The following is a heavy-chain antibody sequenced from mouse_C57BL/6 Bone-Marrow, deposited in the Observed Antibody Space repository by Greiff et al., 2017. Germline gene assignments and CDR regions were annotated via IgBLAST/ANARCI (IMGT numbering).Heavy chain of an antibody. V-gene: IGHV5-4*03. CDR1: GFTFSSYA. Sequence: VMLVESGGGLVKPGGSLKLSCAASGFTFSSYAMSWVRQTPEKRLEWVATISDGGSYTYYPDNVKGRFTISRDNAKNNLYLQMSHLKSEDTAMYYCARNMITNYYAMDYWGQGTSVTVSS. CDR2: ISDGGSYT. D-gene: IGHD2-4*01. CDR3: ARNMITNYYAMDY. J-gene: IGHJ4*01.